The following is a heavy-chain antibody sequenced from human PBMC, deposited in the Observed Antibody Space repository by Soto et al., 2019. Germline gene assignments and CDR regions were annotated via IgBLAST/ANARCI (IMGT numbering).Heavy chain of an antibody. CDR2: INHSGST. D-gene: IGHD3-10*01. V-gene: IGHV4-34*01. CDR1: GGAFRGYY. J-gene: IGHJ4*02. Sequence: SETLSPTSAFFGGAFRGYYWGWVPPPPGKGLEWIGEINHSGSTNYNPSLKSRVTISVDTSKNQFSLKLSSVTAADTAVYYCARGPPQVYYYGSGSYYLRSGFDYWGQGTLVTVSS. CDR3: ARGPPQVYYYGSGSYYLRSGFDY.